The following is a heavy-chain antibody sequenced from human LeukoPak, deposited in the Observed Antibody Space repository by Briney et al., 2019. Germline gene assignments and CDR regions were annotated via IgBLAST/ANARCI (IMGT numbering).Heavy chain of an antibody. CDR3: AREVADYGGYYYYHYMDV. CDR2: IYTSGSN. V-gene: IGHV4-4*07. Sequence: PTETLSLTCTVSGGSISSYYWSWIRQPAWKGLEWIGRIYTSGSNNYNPSLKSRVTMSVDTSKNQFSLKLSSVTAADTAMYYCAREVADYGGYYYYHYMDVWGKGTTVTISS. J-gene: IGHJ6*03. D-gene: IGHD4-23*01. CDR1: GGSISSYY.